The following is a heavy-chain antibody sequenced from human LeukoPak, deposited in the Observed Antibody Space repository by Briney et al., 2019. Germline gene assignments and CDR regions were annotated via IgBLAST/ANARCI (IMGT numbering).Heavy chain of an antibody. V-gene: IGHV3-48*03. J-gene: IGHJ4*02. CDR2: ISPSGNTI. D-gene: IGHD1-26*01. CDR1: GFTFSSCE. Sequence: GGSLRLSCAASGFTFSSCEMNWVRQAPGKGLEWVSYISPSGNTIYYADSVKGRFTISRDNAKNSLYLQMNSLGAEDTAVYYCARDRGRGVSYWVMDYWGQGTLVTVSS. CDR3: ARDRGRGVSYWVMDY.